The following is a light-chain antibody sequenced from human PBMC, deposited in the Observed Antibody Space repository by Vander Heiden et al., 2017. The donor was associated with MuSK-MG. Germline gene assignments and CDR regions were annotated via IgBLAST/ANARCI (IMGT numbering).Light chain of an antibody. CDR2: YDS. J-gene: IGLJ2*01. V-gene: IGLV3-21*04. CDR3: QVSHSSGDRVV. CDR1: DIGDKS. Sequence: SYVLTQPPSVSVAPGKTATITCGGDDIGDKSVQWFQQKPGQAPVLVIFYDSDRPSGIPERFSGSNSGNTATLTISRAEAGDEADYYCQVSHSSGDRVVFSGGTKVTVL.